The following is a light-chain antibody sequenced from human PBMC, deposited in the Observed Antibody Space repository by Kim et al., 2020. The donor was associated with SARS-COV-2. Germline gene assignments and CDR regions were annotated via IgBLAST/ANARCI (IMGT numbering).Light chain of an antibody. J-gene: IGKJ2*01. CDR2: GAS. CDR1: QSISSK. V-gene: IGKV3-15*01. Sequence: IVMTQSPATLSVSPGERATLSCRASQSISSKLAWYQHKPGQAPRLLIYGASTRATGIPARFSGSGSGTEFTLTISSLQSEDFAVYYCQQYNKWYTFGQGTKLEI. CDR3: QQYNKWYT.